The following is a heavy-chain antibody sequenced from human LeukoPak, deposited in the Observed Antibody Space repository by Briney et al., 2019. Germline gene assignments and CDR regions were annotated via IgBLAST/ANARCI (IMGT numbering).Heavy chain of an antibody. CDR1: SGSISNYY. V-gene: IGHV4-59*01. Sequence: SETLSLTCSVSSGSISNYYWSWIRQSPGKGLEWIGYILSSGSTNYNPSVKSRVTISVDTSRNQFSLKLRSVTAADTAVYYCARTNQISETAFDIWGQGTMVIVSS. D-gene: IGHD1-14*01. CDR2: ILSSGST. CDR3: ARTNQISETAFDI. J-gene: IGHJ3*02.